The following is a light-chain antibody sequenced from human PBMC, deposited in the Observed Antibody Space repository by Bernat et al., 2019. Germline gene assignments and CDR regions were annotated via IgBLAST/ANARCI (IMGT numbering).Light chain of an antibody. Sequence: EIVLTQSPATLSLSPGEKATLSCRASQSVSSSLAWYQQKPGQAPRLVIYDASNRATGVPARFSGGGSGTDFTLTVSSLEPDDSAVYYCQQRSNWPTAWTFGQGTKVELK. J-gene: IGKJ1*01. CDR3: QQRSNWPTAWT. V-gene: IGKV3-11*01. CDR2: DAS. CDR1: QSVSSS.